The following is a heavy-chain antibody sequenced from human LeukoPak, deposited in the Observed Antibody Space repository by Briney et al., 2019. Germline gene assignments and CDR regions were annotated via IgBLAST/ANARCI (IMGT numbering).Heavy chain of an antibody. CDR2: IYSGGST. J-gene: IGHJ4*02. Sequence: GGSLSLSCAASGFTVSSNYMSWVRQPPGKGLEWVSVIYSGGSTYYADSVKGRFTISRDNSKNTLYLQMNSLRAEDTAVYYCTGVVGAAFDYWGQGTLVTVSS. D-gene: IGHD1-26*01. CDR3: TGVVGAAFDY. CDR1: GFTVSSNY. V-gene: IGHV3-66*02.